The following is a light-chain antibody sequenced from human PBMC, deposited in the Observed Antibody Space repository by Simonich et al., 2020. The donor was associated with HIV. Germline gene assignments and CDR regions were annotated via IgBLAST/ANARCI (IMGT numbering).Light chain of an antibody. CDR2: WAS. CDR3: QQYYSTPYT. J-gene: IGKJ2*01. Sequence: DIVMTQSPDSLAVSLGERANINCKSSQSVLYSSNNKNYLALYQQKPGQPPKLLIYWASTRESGVPDRFSGSGSGTDFTLTISSLQAEDVAVYYCQQYYSTPYTFGQGTKLEIK. CDR1: QSVLYSSNNKNY. V-gene: IGKV4-1*01.